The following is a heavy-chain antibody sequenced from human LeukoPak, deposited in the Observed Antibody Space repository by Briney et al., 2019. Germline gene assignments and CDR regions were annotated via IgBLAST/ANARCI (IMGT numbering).Heavy chain of an antibody. V-gene: IGHV4-4*07. J-gene: IGHJ4*02. CDR3: ACGVAAAGWLYFDY. Sequence: PSETLSLTCSVSGGSITSYYWSWLRQPAGKGLEWIGRIYSSGTTNYNPSLKSRVTMSIDTTQFSLKLSSVTAADTAVYFCACGVAAAGWLYFDYWGQGSLVTVSS. D-gene: IGHD6-13*01. CDR1: GGSITSYY. CDR2: IYSSGTT.